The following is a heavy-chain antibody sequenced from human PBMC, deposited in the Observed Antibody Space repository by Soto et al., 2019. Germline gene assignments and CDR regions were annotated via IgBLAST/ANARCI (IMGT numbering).Heavy chain of an antibody. V-gene: IGHV4-59*01. Sequence: SETLSLTCTVAGGSIISYYWSWIRQPPGQGLEWIGYIYYSGSTNYNPSLKSRVTMSVDTSKNQFSLKLSSVTAADTAVYYCARGYCSGGSCGLFDYWGQGTLVTVS. CDR2: IYYSGST. CDR1: GGSIISYY. D-gene: IGHD2-15*01. J-gene: IGHJ4*02. CDR3: ARGYCSGGSCGLFDY.